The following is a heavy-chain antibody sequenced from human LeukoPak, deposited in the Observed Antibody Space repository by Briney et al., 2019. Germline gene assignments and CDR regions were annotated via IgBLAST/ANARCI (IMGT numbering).Heavy chain of an antibody. CDR1: GGSINNNAYY. V-gene: IGHV4-31*11. CDR3: ARLSLVRGVVRWFDP. J-gene: IGHJ5*02. Sequence: PSETLSLTCAVSGGSINNNAYYWSWIRHHPGKGLEWIGDIYFSGNTRSNPSLKSRLAISVDTSKNQFSLKLTSVTVADTAVYYCARLSLVRGVVRWFDPWGQGTLVTVSS. D-gene: IGHD3-10*01. CDR2: IYFSGNT.